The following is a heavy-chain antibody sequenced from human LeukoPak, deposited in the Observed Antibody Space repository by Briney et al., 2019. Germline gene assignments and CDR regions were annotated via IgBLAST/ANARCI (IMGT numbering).Heavy chain of an antibody. V-gene: IGHV3-74*01. Sequence: SGGSLRLSCSASGFTFSSYWMHWVRQVPGKGLVWVSRVNRDGSRTSQADSVMGRFTISRDNAKNTLYLQMNSLRAEDTAVYYCARDQTFVGGIDCWGQGTLVTVSS. J-gene: IGHJ4*02. D-gene: IGHD2-21*01. CDR1: GFTFSSYW. CDR2: VNRDGSRT. CDR3: ARDQTFVGGIDC.